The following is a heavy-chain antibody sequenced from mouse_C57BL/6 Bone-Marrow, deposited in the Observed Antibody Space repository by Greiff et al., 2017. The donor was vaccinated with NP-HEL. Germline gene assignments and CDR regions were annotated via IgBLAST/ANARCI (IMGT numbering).Heavy chain of an antibody. V-gene: IGHV1-80*01. CDR1: GYAFSSYW. D-gene: IGHD4-1*01. CDR3: ARSINWEVDFDY. Sequence: QVQLQQSGAELVKPGASVKISCKASGYAFSSYWMNWVKQRPGKGLEWIGQIYPGDGDTNYNGRFKGKATLTADKSSSTAYMQLSSLTSEDSAVYFCARSINWEVDFDYWGQGTTLTVSS. J-gene: IGHJ2*01. CDR2: IYPGDGDT.